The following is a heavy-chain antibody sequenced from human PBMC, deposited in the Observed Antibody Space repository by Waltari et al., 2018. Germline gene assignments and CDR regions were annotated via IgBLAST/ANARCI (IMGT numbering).Heavy chain of an antibody. CDR2: ISYEGSNK. CDR3: ARDYRVRGVIMPFDY. V-gene: IGHV3-30*16. J-gene: IGHJ4*02. CDR1: GFTFSSYA. Sequence: QVQLVESGGGVVQPGRSLRLSCAASGFTFSSYAMHWVGQAPGKGLELVAVISYEGSNKYYADAWKGRFTISRDNSKNTLYLQMNSLRAGDTAVYYCARDYRVRGVIMPFDYWGQGTLVTVSS. D-gene: IGHD3-10*01.